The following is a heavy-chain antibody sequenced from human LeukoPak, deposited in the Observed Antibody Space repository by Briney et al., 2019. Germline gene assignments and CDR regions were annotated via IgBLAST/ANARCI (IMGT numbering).Heavy chain of an antibody. Sequence: APVKVSCKASGYTFTSYAMHWVRQAPGQGLEWMGIINPSGGSTVYAQKFQGRVTMTRDTSTSTFYMDLSSLRSEDTAVYYCARDIVVVPAALYEMDVWGKGTTVTVSS. V-gene: IGHV1-46*01. D-gene: IGHD2-2*01. CDR3: ARDIVVVPAALYEMDV. CDR2: INPSGGST. J-gene: IGHJ6*04. CDR1: GYTFTSYA.